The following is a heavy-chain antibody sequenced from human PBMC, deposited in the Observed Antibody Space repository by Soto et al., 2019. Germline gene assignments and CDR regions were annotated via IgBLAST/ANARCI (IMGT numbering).Heavy chain of an antibody. D-gene: IGHD3-10*01. Sequence: GASVKVSCKASGGTFSSYAISWVRQAPGQGLEWMGGIIPIFGTANYAQKFQGRVTITADESTSTAYMELSSLRSEDTAVYYCASYYGPKAHYYYGMDVWGQGTTVTVSS. J-gene: IGHJ6*02. V-gene: IGHV1-69*13. CDR3: ASYYGPKAHYYYGMDV. CDR2: IIPIFGTA. CDR1: GGTFSSYA.